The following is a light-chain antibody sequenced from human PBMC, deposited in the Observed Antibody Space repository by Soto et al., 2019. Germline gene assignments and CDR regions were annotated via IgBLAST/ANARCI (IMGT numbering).Light chain of an antibody. Sequence: EVVLTQSPATLSLSPGESATLSCRASLSVSVNFAWYQQKPGQAPRPLIYSASDRAPGIPARFSGRGSGTYFTLTISSLEPEDFAVYYCQERNRWPRGTFGGGTKVEIK. CDR1: LSVSVN. V-gene: IGKV3-11*01. J-gene: IGKJ4*01. CDR2: SAS. CDR3: QERNRWPRGT.